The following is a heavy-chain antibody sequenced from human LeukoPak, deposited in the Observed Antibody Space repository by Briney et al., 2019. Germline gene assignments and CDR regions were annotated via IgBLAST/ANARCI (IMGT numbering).Heavy chain of an antibody. V-gene: IGHV3-15*01. CDR2: IKSKTDGGTT. J-gene: IGHJ4*02. Sequence: GGSLRLSCAASGFTFSNAWMSWVRQAPGKGLEWVGRIKSKTDGGTTDYAAPVKGRFTISRDDSKNTLYLQMNSLKTEDTAVYYCTTVYITVPQLLWFGETWDYFDYWGQGTLVTVSS. CDR1: GFTFSNAW. D-gene: IGHD3-10*01. CDR3: TTVYITVPQLLWFGETWDYFDY.